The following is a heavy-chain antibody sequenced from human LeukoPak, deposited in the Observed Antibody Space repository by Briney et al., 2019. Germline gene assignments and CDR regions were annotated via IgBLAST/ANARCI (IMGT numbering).Heavy chain of an antibody. CDR1: GGSVSSGSYY. Sequence: SETLSLTCTVSGGSVSSGSYYWSWIRQPPGKGLEWIGYIYYSGSTNYNPSLKSRVTISVDTSKHQSSLKLSSVTAADTAVYYCARARYYYDSSGYYPFFDYWGQGTLVTVSS. CDR2: IYYSGST. J-gene: IGHJ4*02. CDR3: ARARYYYDSSGYYPFFDY. V-gene: IGHV4-61*01. D-gene: IGHD3-22*01.